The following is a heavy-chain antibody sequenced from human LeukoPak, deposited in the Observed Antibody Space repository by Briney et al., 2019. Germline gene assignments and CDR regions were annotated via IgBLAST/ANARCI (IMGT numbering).Heavy chain of an antibody. V-gene: IGHV4-59*01. CDR1: GGSISSYY. CDR2: IYYSGST. J-gene: IGHJ4*02. D-gene: IGHD2-15*01. Sequence: SETLSLTCTVSGGSISSYYWSWIRQPPGKGLEWIGYIYYSGSTNYNPSLKSRVTISVDTSKNQFSLKLSSVTAADTAVYYCARNVVVVAATQPYYFDYWGQGTLVTVSS. CDR3: ARNVVVVAATQPYYFDY.